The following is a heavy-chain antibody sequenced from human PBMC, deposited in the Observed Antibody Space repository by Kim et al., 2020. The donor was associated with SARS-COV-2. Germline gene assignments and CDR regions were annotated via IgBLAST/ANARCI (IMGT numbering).Heavy chain of an antibody. CDR1: GGSFSGYY. J-gene: IGHJ4*02. D-gene: IGHD5-12*01. V-gene: IGHV4-34*01. CDR3: AREKRGDGYNYDY. Sequence: SETLSLTCAVYGGSFSGYYWSWIRQPPGKGLEWIGEINHSGSTNYNPSLKSRVTISVDTSKNQFSLKLSSVTAADTAVYYCAREKRGDGYNYDYWGQGTLVTVSS. CDR2: INHSGST.